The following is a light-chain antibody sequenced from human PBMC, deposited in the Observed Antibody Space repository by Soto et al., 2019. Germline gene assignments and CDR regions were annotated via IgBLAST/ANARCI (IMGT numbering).Light chain of an antibody. Sequence: QSVVTQPPSVSGAPGQRVTISCTGSSSNLGADYDVHWYQQFPGTAPKVLIYANINRPSGVPDRFSASKSGTSASLAITGLQAEDEADYYCSSYTSSSTLVFGTGTKLTVL. CDR2: ANI. CDR1: SSNLGADYD. J-gene: IGLJ1*01. CDR3: SSYTSSSTLV. V-gene: IGLV1-40*01.